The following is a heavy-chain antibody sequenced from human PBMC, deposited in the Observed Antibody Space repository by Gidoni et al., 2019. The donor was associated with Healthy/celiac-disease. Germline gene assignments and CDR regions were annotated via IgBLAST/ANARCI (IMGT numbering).Heavy chain of an antibody. CDR3: ARMGYDFWSGTDYYGMDV. J-gene: IGHJ6*02. Sequence: QVTLRESGPALVKPTQTLTLTCTFSGFSLSTSGMCVSWIRQPPGKALEWLALIDWDDYKYYSTSLKTRLTISKDTSKNQVVLTMTNMDPVDTATYYCARMGYDFWSGTDYYGMDVWGQGTTVTVSS. D-gene: IGHD3-3*01. CDR1: GFSLSTSGMC. V-gene: IGHV2-70*01. CDR2: IDWDDYK.